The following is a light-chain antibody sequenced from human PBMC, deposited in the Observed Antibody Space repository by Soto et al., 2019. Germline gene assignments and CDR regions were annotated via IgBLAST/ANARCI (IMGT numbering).Light chain of an antibody. Sequence: IQMAQSPSTLSASVGDRVTITCRASQTISSFLAWYQHKVGEAPKLLIAEASSLESGVPSRFSGSGSGTEFTLTICRLQPEDGATDYCQHYISFPWTFGQGTKVDIK. J-gene: IGKJ1*01. V-gene: IGKV1-5*01. CDR3: QHYISFPWT. CDR2: EAS. CDR1: QTISSF.